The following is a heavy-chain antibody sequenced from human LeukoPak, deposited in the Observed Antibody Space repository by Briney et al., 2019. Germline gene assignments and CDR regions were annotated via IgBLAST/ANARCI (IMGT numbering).Heavy chain of an antibody. CDR2: FDPEDGET. CDR1: GYTLTELS. V-gene: IGHV1-24*01. CDR3: ATVIIAVAGINWFDP. D-gene: IGHD6-19*01. J-gene: IGHJ5*02. Sequence: ASVKVSFKVSGYTLTELSMHWVRQAPGKGLEWMGGFDPEDGETIYAQKFQGRVTMTEDTSTDTAYMELSSLRSEDTAVYYCATVIIAVAGINWFDPWGQGTLVTVSS.